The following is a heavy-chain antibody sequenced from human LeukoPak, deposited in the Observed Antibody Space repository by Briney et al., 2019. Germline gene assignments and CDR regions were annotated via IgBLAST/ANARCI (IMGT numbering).Heavy chain of an antibody. J-gene: IGHJ4*02. CDR2: ISSSSSTI. D-gene: IGHD3-22*01. Sequence: GGSLRLSCAASGFTFSSYSMNWVRQAPGKGLEWVSYISSSSSTIYYADSVKGRFTISRDNAKNSLYLQMNSLRAEDMAVYYCARDERNYYDSSGYLGYWGQGTLVTVSS. CDR1: GFTFSSYS. CDR3: ARDERNYYDSSGYLGY. V-gene: IGHV3-48*04.